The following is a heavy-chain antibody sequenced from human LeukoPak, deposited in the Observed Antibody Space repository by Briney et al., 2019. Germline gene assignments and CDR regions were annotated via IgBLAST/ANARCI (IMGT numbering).Heavy chain of an antibody. D-gene: IGHD2-2*01. V-gene: IGHV3-21*01. Sequence: GGSLRLSCAASGFTFSSYSMNWVRQAPGKGLEWVSSISSSSSYIYYADSVKGRFTISRDNAKNSLYLQMNSLRAEDMAVYYCARDEHYCSSTSCYGYWGQGTLVTVSS. CDR1: GFTFSSYS. CDR3: ARDEHYCSSTSCYGY. CDR2: ISSSSSYI. J-gene: IGHJ4*02.